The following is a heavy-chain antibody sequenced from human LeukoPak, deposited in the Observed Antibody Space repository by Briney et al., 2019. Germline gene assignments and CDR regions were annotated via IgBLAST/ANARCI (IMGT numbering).Heavy chain of an antibody. J-gene: IGHJ4*02. CDR3: ARDGLGEEDYFDY. Sequence: SETLSLTCAVYGGSFSGYYWSWIRQPPGKGLEWIGEINHSGSTNYNPSLKSRVTISVDTSKNQFSLKLSSVTAADTAVYYCARDGLGEEDYFDYWGQGTLVTVSS. V-gene: IGHV4-34*01. D-gene: IGHD3-10*01. CDR1: GGSFSGYY. CDR2: INHSGST.